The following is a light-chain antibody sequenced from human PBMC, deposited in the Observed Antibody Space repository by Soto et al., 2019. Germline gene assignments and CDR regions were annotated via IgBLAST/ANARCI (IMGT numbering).Light chain of an antibody. J-gene: IGKJ4*01. CDR3: LQDYSFPLT. V-gene: IGKV1-5*01. CDR1: QSISGW. CDR2: DVS. Sequence: DIQMTQSPSTLSASVGDRVTITCRASQSISGWLAWYQQKPGKAPKLLIYDVSSLESGVPSRFSGSGSGTEFTLAISSLQPDDFATYYCLQDYSFPLTFGGGTKVDIK.